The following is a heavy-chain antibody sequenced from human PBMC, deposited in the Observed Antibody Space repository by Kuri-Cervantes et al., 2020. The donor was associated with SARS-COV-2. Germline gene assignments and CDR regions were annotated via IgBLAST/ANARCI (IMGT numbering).Heavy chain of an antibody. Sequence: GESLKISCAASGFTFSSYAMSWIRQAPGKGLEWVSVIYSGGSSTYYADSVKGRFTISRDNSKNTLYLQMNSLRAEDTAVYYCAKGFYYYDSSGIPPFDYWGQGTLVTVSS. D-gene: IGHD3-22*01. J-gene: IGHJ4*02. CDR2: IYSGGSST. CDR3: AKGFYYYDSSGIPPFDY. V-gene: IGHV3-23*03. CDR1: GFTFSSYA.